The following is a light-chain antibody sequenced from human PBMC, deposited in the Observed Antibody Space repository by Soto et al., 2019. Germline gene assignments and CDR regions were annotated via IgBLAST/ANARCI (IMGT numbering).Light chain of an antibody. J-gene: IGLJ1*01. Sequence: QSALAQPASVSASPGQSITISCTGTSSDVGAYTSVSWYQQHPGKVPKVVIYEVNNRPSGVSNRFSGSKSGNTASLTISGLQAEDEAHYYCSSYTSDNRSYVFGTGTKVTVL. V-gene: IGLV2-14*01. CDR3: SSYTSDNRSYV. CDR1: SSDVGAYTS. CDR2: EVN.